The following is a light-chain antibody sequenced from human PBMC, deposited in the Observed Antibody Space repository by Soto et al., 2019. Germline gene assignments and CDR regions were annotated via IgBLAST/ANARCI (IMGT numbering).Light chain of an antibody. Sequence: EIVLTQSPGTLSLSPGERATLSCRASRSVSSRYLAWYQQKAGQAPRLLISGASIRATGIPDRFSGSGSGTDFTLIISRLEPEDFAMYYCHQYGYSPNTFGQGTKVEIK. J-gene: IGKJ2*01. CDR3: HQYGYSPNT. CDR1: RSVSSRY. V-gene: IGKV3-20*01. CDR2: GAS.